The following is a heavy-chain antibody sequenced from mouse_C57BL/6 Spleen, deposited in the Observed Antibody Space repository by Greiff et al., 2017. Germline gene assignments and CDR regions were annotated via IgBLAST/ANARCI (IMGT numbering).Heavy chain of an antibody. D-gene: IGHD3-2*02. CDR2: IEPSDSYT. CDR3: AREERLRPTGRAMDD. J-gene: IGHJ4*01. V-gene: IGHV1-50*01. Sequence: VQLQQPGAELVKPGASVKLSCTASGYTFTSYWMQWVKQRPGQGLEWIGEIEPSDSYTNKNQNFKGKATLTVDTSSSTAYMQLSSLTSEDSAVYYCAREERLRPTGRAMDDWGQGTSVTVSS. CDR1: GYTFTSYW.